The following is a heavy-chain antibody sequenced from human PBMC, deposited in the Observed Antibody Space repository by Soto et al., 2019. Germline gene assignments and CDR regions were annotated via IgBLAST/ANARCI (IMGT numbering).Heavy chain of an antibody. D-gene: IGHD6-6*01. CDR3: ARDLSSCLCDY. Sequence: QVQLVQSGAEVKKPGASVKVSCKASGYTFTSYGISWVRQAPGQGLEWMGWINAYNGNTNYAQKRHVRVTMTPDTSTSTAYMELRILRSDDTAVYYCARDLSSCLCDYWGQGTLVTVSS. V-gene: IGHV1-18*01. CDR2: INAYNGNT. CDR1: GYTFTSYG. J-gene: IGHJ4*02.